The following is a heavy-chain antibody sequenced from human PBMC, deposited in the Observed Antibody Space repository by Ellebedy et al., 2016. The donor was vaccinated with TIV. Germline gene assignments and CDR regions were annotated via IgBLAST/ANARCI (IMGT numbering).Heavy chain of an antibody. Sequence: AASVKVSCKVSGYTLTELSMHWVRQAPGKGLEWMGGFDPEDGETIYAQKFQGRVTMTEDTSTDTAYMELSSLRSEDTAVYYCATRLITFGGVIVDAFDIWGQGTMVTVSS. CDR2: FDPEDGET. CDR3: ATRLITFGGVIVDAFDI. D-gene: IGHD3-16*02. CDR1: GYTLTELS. V-gene: IGHV1-24*01. J-gene: IGHJ3*02.